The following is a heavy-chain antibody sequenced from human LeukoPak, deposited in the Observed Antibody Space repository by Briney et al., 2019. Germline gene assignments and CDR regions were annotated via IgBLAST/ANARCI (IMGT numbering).Heavy chain of an antibody. Sequence: PSETLSLTCSVSGGSVSSASYYWSWIRQPPGKGLEWIGFIYYSGSTSYNPSLKSRVTTSLDTSKNQVSLRLSSVTAADTALYYCARDPGYCSGGSCGHFDYWGQGILVTVSS. CDR1: GGSVSSASYY. CDR3: ARDPGYCSGGSCGHFDY. D-gene: IGHD2-15*01. J-gene: IGHJ4*02. V-gene: IGHV4-61*01. CDR2: IYYSGST.